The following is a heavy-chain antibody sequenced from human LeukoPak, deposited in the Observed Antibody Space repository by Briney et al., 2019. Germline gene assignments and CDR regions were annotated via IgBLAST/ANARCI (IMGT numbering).Heavy chain of an antibody. CDR1: GGTFISYA. D-gene: IGHD6-19*01. J-gene: IGHJ4*02. CDR2: IIPIFGTA. CDR3: ASLIAVAGTTGTGY. V-gene: IGHV1-69*13. Sequence: SVKVSCKASGGTFISYAISWVRQAPGQGLKWMGGIIPIFGTANYAQKFQGRVTITADESTSTAYMELSSLRSEDTAVYYCASLIAVAGTTGTGYWGQGTLVTVSS.